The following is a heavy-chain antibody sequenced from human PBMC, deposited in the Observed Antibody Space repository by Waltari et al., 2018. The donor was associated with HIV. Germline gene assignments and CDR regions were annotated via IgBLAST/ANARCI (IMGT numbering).Heavy chain of an antibody. V-gene: IGHV1-3*04. CDR1: GYSFTTYA. Sequence: QVQLVQSGAEVKKPGASVKVSCKASGYSFTTYAIHWVRQAPGQRLEWVGLINTGNGNTECSQKCQGRVTILRDTSASTAYMELRSLRAEDTAVYYWARARGYCSGGSCWYYFDYWGQGTLVTVSS. CDR2: INTGNGNT. D-gene: IGHD2-15*01. J-gene: IGHJ4*02. CDR3: ARARGYCSGGSCWYYFDY.